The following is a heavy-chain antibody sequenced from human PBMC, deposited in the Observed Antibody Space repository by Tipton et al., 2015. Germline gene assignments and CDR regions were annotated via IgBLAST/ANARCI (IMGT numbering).Heavy chain of an antibody. CDR2: IYNSGST. V-gene: IGHV4-4*09. CDR3: ARPQNTYHSFHF. J-gene: IGHJ3*01. Sequence: LRLSCTVSDGSISDDYWNWIRQPPGKGLEWIGYIYNSGSTNYNPSLKSRVTISVDTSKNQLSLKLSSVTAADTAVYYCARPQNTYHSFHFWGQGTMVTVSS. D-gene: IGHD1/OR15-1a*01. CDR1: DGSISDDY.